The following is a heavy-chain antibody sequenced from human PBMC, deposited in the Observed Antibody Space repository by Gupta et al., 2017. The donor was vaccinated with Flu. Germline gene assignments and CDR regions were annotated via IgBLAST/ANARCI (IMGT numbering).Heavy chain of an antibody. CDR2: LGASGHT. CDR1: GFTFSNFG. D-gene: IGHD2-21*01. J-gene: IGHJ4*02. Sequence: EVQLLYSGGALVQPGGSLRLSCVASGFTFSNFGMSWVRQCPGKGLEWVSTLGASGHTNHADSVKGRFIISRDKSMSKLALQNKSPRDEDTAVYYCSKTYMGAWAPSDYWGQGTTVPVSS. V-gene: IGHV3-23*01. CDR3: SKTYMGAWAPSDY.